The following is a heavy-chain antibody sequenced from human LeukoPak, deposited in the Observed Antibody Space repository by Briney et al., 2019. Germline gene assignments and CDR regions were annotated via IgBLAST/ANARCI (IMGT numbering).Heavy chain of an antibody. CDR3: ARLIGWSRFDP. V-gene: IGHV3-74*01. J-gene: IGHJ5*02. D-gene: IGHD6-19*01. Sequence: PGGSLRLFRATSGFTFSSYWMHWVRQGPGKGLVWVSRVNSDGSRTSYADSVKGRFTISRDNAKNTLYLQMNSLRAEDTAVYYCARLIGWSRFDPWGQGALVTVSS. CDR2: VNSDGSRT. CDR1: GFTFSSYW.